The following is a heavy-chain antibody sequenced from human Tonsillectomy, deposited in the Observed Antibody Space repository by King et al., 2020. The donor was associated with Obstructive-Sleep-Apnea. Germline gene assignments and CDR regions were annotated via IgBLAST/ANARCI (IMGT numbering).Heavy chain of an antibody. CDR1: GFTFDDYA. J-gene: IGHJ6*02. CDR3: ARDNHGLDV. Sequence: VQLVESGGGLVQPGRSLRLSCAASGFTFDDYAMHWVRQAPGKGLEWVSGISWNSYSIDYADSVKGRFTISRDNATNSLYLQMNSLRAEDTASYYCARDNHGLDVWGQGTTVTVSS. V-gene: IGHV3-9*01. CDR2: ISWNSYSI.